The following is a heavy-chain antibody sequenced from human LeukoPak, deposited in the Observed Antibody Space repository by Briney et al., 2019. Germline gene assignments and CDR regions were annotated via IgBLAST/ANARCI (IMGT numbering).Heavy chain of an antibody. CDR3: ARIAAAGNRRLNY. CDR2: MNPNSGNT. Sequence: ASVKASCKASGYTFTSYDINWVRQATGQGLEWMGWMNPNSGNTGYAQKFQGRITMTRNTSISTAYMELSSLTSEDTAVHYCARIAAAGNRRLNYWGQGTLVTVSS. V-gene: IGHV1-8*01. CDR1: GYTFTSYD. D-gene: IGHD6-13*01. J-gene: IGHJ4*02.